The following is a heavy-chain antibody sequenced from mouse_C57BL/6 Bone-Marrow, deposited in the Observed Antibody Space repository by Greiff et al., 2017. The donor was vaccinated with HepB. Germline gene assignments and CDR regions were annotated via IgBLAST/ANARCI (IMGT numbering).Heavy chain of an antibody. CDR3: ASGNYDFDY. CDR1: GYSITSGYY. J-gene: IGHJ2*01. D-gene: IGHD2-1*01. Sequence: EVQLVESGPGLVKPSQSLSLTCSVTGYSITSGYYWNWIRQFPGNKLEWMGYISYDGSNNYNPSLKNRISITRDTSKNQFFLKLNSVTTEDTATYYCASGNYDFDYWGQGTTLTVSS. CDR2: ISYDGSN. V-gene: IGHV3-6*01.